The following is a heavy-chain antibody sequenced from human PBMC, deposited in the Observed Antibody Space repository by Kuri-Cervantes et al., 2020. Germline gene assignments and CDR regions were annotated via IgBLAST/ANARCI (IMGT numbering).Heavy chain of an antibody. CDR2: IWYDGSIK. CDR3: ARDTYDSSGLDY. J-gene: IGHJ4*02. V-gene: IGHV3-33*01. D-gene: IGHD3-22*01. CDR1: GFTFSSYG. Sequence: GESLKISCAASGFTFSSYGMHWVRQAPGKGLEWVAVIWYDGSIKYYADSVKGRFTISRDNSKNTLYLQMNSLRAEDTAVYYCARDTYDSSGLDYWGQGTLVTDSS.